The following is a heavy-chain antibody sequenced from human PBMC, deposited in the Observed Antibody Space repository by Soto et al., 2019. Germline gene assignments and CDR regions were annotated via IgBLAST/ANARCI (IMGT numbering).Heavy chain of an antibody. CDR1: GGSISSSSYY. D-gene: IGHD3-10*01. V-gene: IGHV4-39*01. Sequence: QLQLQESGPGLVKPSETLSLTCTVSGGSISSSSYYWGWIRQPPGKGLEWIGSIYYSGSTYYNPSLKSRVTISVDTSKNQFSLKLSSVTAADTAVYYCASMLLWFGESGPFDYWGQGTLVTVSS. CDR2: IYYSGST. CDR3: ASMLLWFGESGPFDY. J-gene: IGHJ4*02.